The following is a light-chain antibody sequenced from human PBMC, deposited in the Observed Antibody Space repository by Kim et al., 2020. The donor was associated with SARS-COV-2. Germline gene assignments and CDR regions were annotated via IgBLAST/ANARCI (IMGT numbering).Light chain of an antibody. Sequence: SYELTQPPSVSVAPGETARITCGGDNIGSRSVHWYQQKPGQAPVLVIYYDRDRPSGIPERFSGSNSGNTATLTISRVEAGAEADYYCQVWDSSSDHPGVFGGGTQLTVL. V-gene: IGLV3-21*04. CDR2: YDR. J-gene: IGLJ2*01. CDR3: QVWDSSSDHPGV. CDR1: NIGSRS.